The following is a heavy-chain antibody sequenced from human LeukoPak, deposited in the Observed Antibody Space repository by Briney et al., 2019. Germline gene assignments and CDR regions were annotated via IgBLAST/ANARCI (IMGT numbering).Heavy chain of an antibody. CDR2: NKSKTDGGTT. V-gene: IGHV3-15*01. D-gene: IGHD1-14*01. CDR3: TTHLPYNY. J-gene: IGHJ4*02. CDR1: GFTFTNAW. Sequence: GGSLRLSCAASGFTFTNAWMSWVRQAPGKGLEWVGRNKSKTDGGTTDYAAPVKGRFTISRDDSKNTLFLQMNSLKTEDTAVCYCTTHLPYNYWGQGTLVTVSS.